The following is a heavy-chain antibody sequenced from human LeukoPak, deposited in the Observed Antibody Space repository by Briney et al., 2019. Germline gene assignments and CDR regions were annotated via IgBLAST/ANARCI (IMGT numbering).Heavy chain of an antibody. Sequence: SETLSLTCTVSGGPISSYYWSWIRQPPGKGLEWIGYIYYSGSTNYNPSLKSRVTISVDTSKNQFSLELSSVTAADTDVYYCASLVVPAAELPDYYYYYYMDVWGKGTTVTVSS. CDR2: IYYSGST. CDR1: GGPISSYY. V-gene: IGHV4-59*01. CDR3: ASLVVPAAELPDYYYYYYMDV. D-gene: IGHD2-2*01. J-gene: IGHJ6*03.